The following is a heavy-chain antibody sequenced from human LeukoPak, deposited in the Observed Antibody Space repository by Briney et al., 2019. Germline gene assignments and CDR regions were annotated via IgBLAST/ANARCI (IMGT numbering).Heavy chain of an antibody. D-gene: IGHD1-7*01. V-gene: IGHV1-69*04. CDR1: GGTFSSYA. Sequence: ASVKVSCKASGGTFSSYAINWVRQAPGQGLEWMGRIIPILGIANYAQKFQGRVTITADKSTSTAYMELSSLRSEDTAVYYCAGYNWNLRYFDYWGQGTLVTVSS. CDR3: AGYNWNLRYFDY. CDR2: IIPILGIA. J-gene: IGHJ4*02.